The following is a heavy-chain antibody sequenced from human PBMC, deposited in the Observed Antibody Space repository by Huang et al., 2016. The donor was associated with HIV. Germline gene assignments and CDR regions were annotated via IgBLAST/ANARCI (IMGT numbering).Heavy chain of an antibody. D-gene: IGHD4-17*01. CDR1: GFMFSTFG. CDR3: AKPSGDYEFFDF. J-gene: IGHJ4*02. V-gene: IGHV3-30*18. CDR2: ISNDGSRK. Sequence: QVHLEESGGGVVQPGRPLRLSCTASGFMFSTFGIDWVRQEPGKRLEWVAGISNDGSRKYDVDSVKGRFTISRDNSKNIVYLQMNSLRPEDTAVYYCAKPSGDYEFFDFWGQGTVVTVSS.